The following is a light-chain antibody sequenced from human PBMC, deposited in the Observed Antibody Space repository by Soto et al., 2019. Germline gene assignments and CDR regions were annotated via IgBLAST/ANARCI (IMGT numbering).Light chain of an antibody. CDR2: EVS. J-gene: IGLJ2*01. CDR1: SSDVGGYNY. CDR3: SSYAGSNNLYVV. V-gene: IGLV2-8*01. Sequence: QSVLTHPPSASGSPGQSVTISCTGTSSDVGGYNYVSWYQQHPGKAPKLMISEVSKRPSGVPDRFSGSESGNTASLTVSGLQAEDEADYYCSSYAGSNNLYVVFGGGTKLTVL.